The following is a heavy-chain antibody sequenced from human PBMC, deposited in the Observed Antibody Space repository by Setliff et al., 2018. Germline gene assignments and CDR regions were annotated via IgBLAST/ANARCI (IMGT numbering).Heavy chain of an antibody. D-gene: IGHD2-2*01. CDR2: INIGGGST. Sequence: ASVKVSCKASGDTFSTYTLSWVRQAPGQGLEWIGIINIGGGSTSYAQKFEDRVTMTRDTSTSTVYLEVTSLRSEDTAVYYCARLVRYCTRTSCQRLSGDDYWGQGALVTVSS. CDR3: ARLVRYCTRTSCQRLSGDDY. CDR1: GDTFSTYT. J-gene: IGHJ4*02. V-gene: IGHV1-46*01.